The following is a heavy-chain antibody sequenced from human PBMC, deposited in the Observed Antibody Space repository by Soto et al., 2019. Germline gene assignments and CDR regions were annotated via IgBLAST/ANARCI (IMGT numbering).Heavy chain of an antibody. CDR3: AREGQLGY. CDR1: GYTFSSYG. J-gene: IGHJ6*02. V-gene: IGHV1-18*01. Sequence: ASVKVSCKTSGYTFSSYGFSWVRQAPGQGLEWIGWISGYNGNTNYAQRFQGRVTMTTDTSTSTAYMELRSLRSDDTAVYYCAREGQLGYWGQGTTVTVSS. D-gene: IGHD6-6*01. CDR2: ISGYNGNT.